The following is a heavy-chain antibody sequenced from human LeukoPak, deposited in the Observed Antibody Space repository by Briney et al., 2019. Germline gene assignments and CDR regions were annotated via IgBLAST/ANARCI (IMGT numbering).Heavy chain of an antibody. D-gene: IGHD6-13*01. J-gene: IGHJ3*02. Sequence: TGRSLRLSCAASGFTFDDYAMHWVRQAPGKGLEWVSGISWNSGSIVYADSVKGRFTISRDNSKTSLYLLMNSLGAEDTAFYYCAKDGSSSLLGAFDIWGQGTMVTVSS. CDR3: AKDGSSSLLGAFDI. CDR2: ISWNSGSI. V-gene: IGHV3-9*01. CDR1: GFTFDDYA.